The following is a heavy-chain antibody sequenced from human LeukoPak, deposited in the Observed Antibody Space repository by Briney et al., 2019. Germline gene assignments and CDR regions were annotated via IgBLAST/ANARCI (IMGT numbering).Heavy chain of an antibody. CDR3: ARGMPYYDFSSGYYTVVWFDP. D-gene: IGHD3-3*01. Sequence: SETLSLTCTVSGGSISSYYWSWIRQPPGKGLEWIGYIYYSGSTNYNPSLKSRVTISVDTSKNQFSLKLSSVTAADTAVYYCARGMPYYDFSSGYYTVVWFDPWGQGTLVTVSS. J-gene: IGHJ5*02. CDR2: IYYSGST. CDR1: GGSISSYY. V-gene: IGHV4-59*01.